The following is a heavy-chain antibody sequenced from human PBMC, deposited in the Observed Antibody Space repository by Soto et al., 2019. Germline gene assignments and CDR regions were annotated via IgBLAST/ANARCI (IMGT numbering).Heavy chain of an antibody. D-gene: IGHD3-10*01. J-gene: IGHJ4*02. V-gene: IGHV3-30*18. Sequence: GGSLRLSCAASGFTFNSYGIHWVRQAPGKGLEWVAFISYDGSNKYYADSVKGRFTISRDNSKNTLYLQMNTLSAEDTALYYCAKDYYIAGTYSPVDYWGQGTLVTVSS. CDR1: GFTFNSYG. CDR2: ISYDGSNK. CDR3: AKDYYIAGTYSPVDY.